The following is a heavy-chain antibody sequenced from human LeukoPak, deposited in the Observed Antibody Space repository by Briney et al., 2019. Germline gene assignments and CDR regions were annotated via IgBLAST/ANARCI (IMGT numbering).Heavy chain of an antibody. CDR3: ARVAGTIRIWPQPFGDGMDV. D-gene: IGHD3-16*01. J-gene: IGHJ6*02. Sequence: GGSLRLSCAASGLTFSSHWMHWVRQAPGGGLECVSAISGSGRSTYYADSVKGRFTISRDNSKNTLYLQMNSLRAEDTALYYCARVAGTIRIWPQPFGDGMDVWGQGTTVTVSS. CDR1: GLTFSSHW. V-gene: IGHV3-23*01. CDR2: ISGSGRST.